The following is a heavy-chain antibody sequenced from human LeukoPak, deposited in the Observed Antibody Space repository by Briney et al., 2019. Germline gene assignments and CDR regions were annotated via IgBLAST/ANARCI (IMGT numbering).Heavy chain of an antibody. CDR1: GYPFTKFG. D-gene: IGHD3-22*01. J-gene: IGHJ4*02. Sequence: ASVKVSCKPSGYPFTKFGIIWVRQAPGQGLEWMGWTSPHNDNRNYAKKFQGRVTMTTDTSTSTAYMELRSLRSDDTAVYYCARGYYYDSSGYYYYFDYWGQGTLVTVSS. CDR3: ARGYYYDSSGYYYYFDY. CDR2: TSPHNDNR. V-gene: IGHV1-18*01.